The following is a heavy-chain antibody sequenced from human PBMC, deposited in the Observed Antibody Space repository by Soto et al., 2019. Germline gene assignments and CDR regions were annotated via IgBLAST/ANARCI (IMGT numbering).Heavy chain of an antibody. CDR2: TRSNANSYYT. Sequence: EVQLVESGGGVVQPGGSLRLSCATSGFTLSDHYMDWVRQAPGKGRECVGRTRSNANSYYTEYAASVKGRFSISRDESKNSRYLQMSSLNTENTAVYYCARGGTSIYYSYGMDVWGQGTTVSVSS. J-gene: IGHJ6*02. CDR3: ARGGTSIYYSYGMDV. CDR1: GFTLSDHY. V-gene: IGHV3-72*01.